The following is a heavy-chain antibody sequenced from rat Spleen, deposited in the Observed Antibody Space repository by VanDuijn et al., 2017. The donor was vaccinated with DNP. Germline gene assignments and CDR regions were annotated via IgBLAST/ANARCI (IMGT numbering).Heavy chain of an antibody. CDR1: GLNFNDYW. CDR2: IKQDSSVV. Sequence: EVKLVESGGGLVQPGRSLKLSCPTSGLNFNDYWMGWVRQAPGKGLEWMGEIKQDSSVVNHNPSLRDRFTISRDNAQNSLYLQMNSLGSADTATYYCVTRGTGSDNWFAYWGQGTLVTVSS. V-gene: IGHV4-2*01. CDR3: VTRGTGSDNWFAY. J-gene: IGHJ3*01. D-gene: IGHD5-1*01.